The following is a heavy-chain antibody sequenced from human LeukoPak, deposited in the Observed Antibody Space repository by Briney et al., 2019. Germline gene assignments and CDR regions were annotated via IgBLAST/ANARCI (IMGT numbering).Heavy chain of an antibody. Sequence: PGGSLRLSCAASGFTFSSYAMSWVRQAPGKGLEWVSAISGSASSTYYADSVKGRFTISRDNSKNTLYLQMNSLRAEDTAVYYCARDGLKVSSGWYAKPDYFDYWGQGTLVTVSS. CDR2: ISGSASST. D-gene: IGHD6-19*01. V-gene: IGHV3-23*01. CDR1: GFTFSSYA. CDR3: ARDGLKVSSGWYAKPDYFDY. J-gene: IGHJ4*02.